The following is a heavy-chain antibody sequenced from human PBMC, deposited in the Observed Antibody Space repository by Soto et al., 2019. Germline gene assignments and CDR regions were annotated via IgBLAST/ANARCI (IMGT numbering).Heavy chain of an antibody. Sequence: HPGGSLRLSCAASGFTFSSYAMSWVRQAPGKGLEWVSAISGSGGSTYYADSVKGRFTISRDNSKNTLYLQMNSLRAEDTAVYYCAKNLHRIQLWLADYWGQGTLVTVSS. D-gene: IGHD5-18*01. CDR1: GFTFSSYA. J-gene: IGHJ4*02. V-gene: IGHV3-23*01. CDR2: ISGSGGST. CDR3: AKNLHRIQLWLADY.